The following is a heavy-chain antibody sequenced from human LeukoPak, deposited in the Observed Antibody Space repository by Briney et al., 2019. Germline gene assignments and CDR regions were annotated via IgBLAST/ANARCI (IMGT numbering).Heavy chain of an antibody. V-gene: IGHV4-61*02. Sequence: SETLSLTCTVSGGSISSGSYYWSWIRQPAGKGLEWIGRIYTGGSTNYNPSLKSRVTISVDTSKNQFSLKLSSVTAADTAVYYCARDPYDSRYFDIWGQGTRIIVSS. J-gene: IGHJ3*02. CDR2: IYTGGST. CDR1: GGSISSGSYY. CDR3: ARDPYDSRYFDI. D-gene: IGHD3-22*01.